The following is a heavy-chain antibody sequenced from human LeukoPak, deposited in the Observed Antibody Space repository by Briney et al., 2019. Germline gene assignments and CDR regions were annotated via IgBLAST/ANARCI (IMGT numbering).Heavy chain of an antibody. Sequence: ASVKVSCKASGYTFTSYGINWVRQAPGQGLEWMGWISAYNGNTNYVQKLQDRVTMTTDTSTSTAYMELRSLRSDDTAVYYCARAPLGYYYDSSGRNFDYWGQGTLVTVSS. D-gene: IGHD3-22*01. CDR3: ARAPLGYYYDSSGRNFDY. V-gene: IGHV1-18*01. CDR1: GYTFTSYG. CDR2: ISAYNGNT. J-gene: IGHJ4*02.